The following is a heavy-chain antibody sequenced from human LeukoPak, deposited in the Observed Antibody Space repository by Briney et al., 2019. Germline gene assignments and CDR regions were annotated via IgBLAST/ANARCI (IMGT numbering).Heavy chain of an antibody. CDR1: GFTFSSYW. V-gene: IGHV3-7*01. Sequence: GGSLRLSCAASGFTFSSYWMSWVRQAPGKGLEWVANIKQDGSEKYYVDSVKGRFTISRDNAKNSLYLQMNSLRAEDTAVYYCAREYCSGGSCYIEDNYYDSSGYGMFDYWGQGTLVTVSS. D-gene: IGHD2-15*01. CDR3: AREYCSGGSCYIEDNYYDSSGYGMFDY. J-gene: IGHJ4*02. CDR2: IKQDGSEK.